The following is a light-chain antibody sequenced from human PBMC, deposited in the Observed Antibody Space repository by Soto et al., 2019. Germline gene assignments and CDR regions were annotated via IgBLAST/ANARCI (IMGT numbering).Light chain of an antibody. CDR1: SSNIGSNT. CDR3: AAWDDSLNGLV. Sequence: QSVLTQPPSASGTPGQRVTISCSGTSSNIGSNTVNWYQQLPGTAPKLLIYSNNQRPSGVPDRFSCAKSGTSAALAISGLQSEEEADYYCAAWDDSLNGLVFGGGTKLTVL. CDR2: SNN. V-gene: IGLV1-44*01. J-gene: IGLJ3*02.